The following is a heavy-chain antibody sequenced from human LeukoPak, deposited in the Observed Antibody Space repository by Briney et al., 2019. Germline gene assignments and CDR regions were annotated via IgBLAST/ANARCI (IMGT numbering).Heavy chain of an antibody. D-gene: IGHD3-22*01. CDR1: GGSISSGSYY. Sequence: SETLSLTCTVSGGSISSGSYYWSWIRQPAGKGLEWIGRIYTSGSTNYNPSLKSRVTISVDTSKDQFSLKLSSVTAADTAVYYCARVGSKDYYDSSGHYYGAFDIWGQGTMVTVSS. CDR2: IYTSGST. CDR3: ARVGSKDYYDSSGHYYGAFDI. V-gene: IGHV4-61*02. J-gene: IGHJ3*02.